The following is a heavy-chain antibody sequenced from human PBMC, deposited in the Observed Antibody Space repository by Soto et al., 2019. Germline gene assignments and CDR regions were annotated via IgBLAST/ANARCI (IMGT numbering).Heavy chain of an antibody. CDR1: GFTFSSYA. V-gene: IGHV3-30-3*01. CDR2: ISYDGSNK. D-gene: IGHD3-10*01. Sequence: QVQLVESGGGVVQPGRSLRLSCAASGFTFSSYAMHWVRQAPGKGLEWVAVISYDGSNKYYADSVKGRFTISRDNSKNTLYLQMNSLRAEDTAVYYCARDHYYGSGSPWGQGTLVTVSS. J-gene: IGHJ5*02. CDR3: ARDHYYGSGSP.